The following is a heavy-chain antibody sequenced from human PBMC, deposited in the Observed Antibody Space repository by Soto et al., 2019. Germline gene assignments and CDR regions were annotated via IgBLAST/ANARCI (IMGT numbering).Heavy chain of an antibody. CDR3: ARDRRYFDWLLPYYFDY. Sequence: EVQLVESGGGLVKPGGSLRLSCAASGFTFSSYSMNWVRQAPGKGLEWVSSISSSSSDIYYADSVKGRFTISRDNAKNSLYLQMNSLRAEDTAVYYCARDRRYFDWLLPYYFDYWGQGTLVTVSS. J-gene: IGHJ4*02. CDR2: ISSSSSDI. D-gene: IGHD3-9*01. CDR1: GFTFSSYS. V-gene: IGHV3-21*01.